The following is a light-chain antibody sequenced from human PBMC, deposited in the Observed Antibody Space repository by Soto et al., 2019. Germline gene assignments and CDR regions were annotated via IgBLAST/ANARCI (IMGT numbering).Light chain of an antibody. Sequence: EIVLTQSPATLSLSPGERATLSCRASQTIDTLAWYQQKPGQAPRLFIYDISNRATDIPARFSGSGSGTDFTLTISSLEPEDFAVYYCQQRSYWPLTFGGGTKVEI. V-gene: IGKV3-11*01. CDR1: QTIDT. CDR2: DIS. J-gene: IGKJ4*01. CDR3: QQRSYWPLT.